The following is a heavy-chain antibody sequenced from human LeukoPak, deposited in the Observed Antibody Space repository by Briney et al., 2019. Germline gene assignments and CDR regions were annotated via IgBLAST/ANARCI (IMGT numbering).Heavy chain of an antibody. D-gene: IGHD5-18*01. CDR2: INPNSGGT. Sequence: ASVKVSCKASGYTFTGYYMHWVRQAPGQGLEWMGWINPNSGGTNYAQKLQGRVTMTTDTSTSTAYMELRSLRSDGTAVYYCARYSPSQKYYYYGMDVWGQGTTVTVSS. J-gene: IGHJ6*02. CDR1: GYTFTGYY. CDR3: ARYSPSQKYYYYGMDV. V-gene: IGHV1-2*02.